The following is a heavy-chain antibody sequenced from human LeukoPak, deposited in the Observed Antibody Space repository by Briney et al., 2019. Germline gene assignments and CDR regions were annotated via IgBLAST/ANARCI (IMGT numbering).Heavy chain of an antibody. D-gene: IGHD6-19*01. CDR1: GFTFNNYW. CDR3: AREWAGPSFDY. J-gene: IGHJ4*02. Sequence: GGSLRLSCAASGFTFNNYWMSWVRQAPGKGLEWVANIKQDGSEKSYVDSVKGRFTISGDNTKNSLYLQMNSLRAEDTAVYFCAREWAGPSFDYWGQGTLVTVSS. CDR2: IKQDGSEK. V-gene: IGHV3-7*01.